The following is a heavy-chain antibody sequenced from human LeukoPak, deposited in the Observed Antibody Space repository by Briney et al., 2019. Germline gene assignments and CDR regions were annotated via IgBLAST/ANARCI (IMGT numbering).Heavy chain of an antibody. CDR3: AEQGGNGYKRSYYFDY. J-gene: IGHJ4*02. CDR1: GFTFSSYA. CDR2: ISGSGGST. Sequence: GGSLRLSCAASGFTFSSYAMSWVRQAPGKGLEWVSAISGSGGSTYYADSVKGRFTISRDNSKNTLYLHMNSLRAEDTAVYYCAEQGGNGYKRSYYFDYWGQGTLVTVSS. D-gene: IGHD5-24*01. V-gene: IGHV3-23*01.